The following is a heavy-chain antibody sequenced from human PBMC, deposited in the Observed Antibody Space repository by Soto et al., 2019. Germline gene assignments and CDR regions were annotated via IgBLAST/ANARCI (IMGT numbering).Heavy chain of an antibody. CDR3: ARMPVGTNGNHSWFDP. Sequence: QVQLQESGPGLVKPSETLSLTCTVSGGSMSGYYWSWMRQAPGEGLEWIGHFYYTGGANYNPSLRSRVTISADMSKNQFSLSLSSVTAADTAVYYCARMPVGTNGNHSWFDPWGQGTLVTVSS. CDR1: GGSMSGYY. J-gene: IGHJ5*02. D-gene: IGHD1-20*01. CDR2: FYYTGGA. V-gene: IGHV4-59*01.